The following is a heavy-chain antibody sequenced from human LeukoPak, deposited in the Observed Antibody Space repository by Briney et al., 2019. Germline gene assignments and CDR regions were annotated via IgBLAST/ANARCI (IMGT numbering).Heavy chain of an antibody. CDR1: GGSISSYY. Sequence: PSETLSLTCTVSGGSISSYYWSWIRQPPGKGLEWIGYTYYSGSTNYNPSLKSRVTISVDTSKNQFSLKLSSVTAADTAVYYCARGGYDYVWGSYRYTSGGWFDPWGQGTLVTVSS. CDR3: ARGGYDYVWGSYRYTSGGWFDP. CDR2: TYYSGST. J-gene: IGHJ5*02. D-gene: IGHD3-16*02. V-gene: IGHV4-59*01.